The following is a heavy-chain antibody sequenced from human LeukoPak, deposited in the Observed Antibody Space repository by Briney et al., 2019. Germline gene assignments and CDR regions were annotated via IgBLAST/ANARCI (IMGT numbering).Heavy chain of an antibody. J-gene: IGHJ4*02. CDR2: IYYIGST. V-gene: IGHV4-4*02. CDR3: ARHGSYSLAF. D-gene: IGHD1-26*01. CDR1: GGPISSGGY. Sequence: SETLSLTCAVSGGPISSGGYWSWLRQPPGKGLEWIGQIYYIGSTNYNPSLESRVIMSLDKSTNQLSLRFNSVTAADTAVYYCARHGSYSLAFWGQGALVTVSS.